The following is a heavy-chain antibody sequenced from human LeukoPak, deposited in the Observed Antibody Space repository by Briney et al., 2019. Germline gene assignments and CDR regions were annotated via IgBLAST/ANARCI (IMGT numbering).Heavy chain of an antibody. Sequence: PGGSLRLSCVVSGFTVSSFYMTWVRQAPGRGLEWVSVIYSDGSTYYADSVKGRFTISRDNSKNTLYLQMNSLRAEDTAMYYCARDIRHSSHDYYYGLDVWGQGAPVTVSS. CDR2: IYSDGST. CDR1: GFTVSSFY. J-gene: IGHJ6*02. CDR3: ARDIRHSSHDYYYGLDV. V-gene: IGHV3-53*01. D-gene: IGHD1-1*01.